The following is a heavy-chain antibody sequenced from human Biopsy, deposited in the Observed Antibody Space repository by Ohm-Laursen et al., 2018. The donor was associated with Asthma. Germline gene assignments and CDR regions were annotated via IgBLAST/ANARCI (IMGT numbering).Heavy chain of an antibody. CDR3: ARVDAIMISGDFYFYSGFDL. CDR2: IIPMYGVP. D-gene: IGHD3-16*01. CDR1: GYTFTSYY. Sequence: VSSVKVSCKASGYTFTSYYMHWVRQAPGQGLEWMGGIIPMYGVPKVAQKFQGRVTITADESTSTAYMEMSSLRSEDTAVYYCARVDAIMISGDFYFYSGFDLWGQGATVRVSS. V-gene: IGHV1-69*01. J-gene: IGHJ6*02.